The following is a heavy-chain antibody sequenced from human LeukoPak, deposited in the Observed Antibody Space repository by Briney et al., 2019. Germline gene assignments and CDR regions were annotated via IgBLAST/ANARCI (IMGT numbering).Heavy chain of an antibody. CDR3: ARGSIAAAEGSHWFDP. D-gene: IGHD6-13*01. Sequence: SETLSLTCTVSGGSISSYYWSWIRQSPGEGLEWIGYIYYSGSTNYNPSLKSRVTISVDTSKNQFSLKLSSVTAADTAVYYCARGSIAAAEGSHWFDPWGQGTLVTVSS. CDR2: IYYSGST. V-gene: IGHV4-59*01. CDR1: GGSISSYY. J-gene: IGHJ5*02.